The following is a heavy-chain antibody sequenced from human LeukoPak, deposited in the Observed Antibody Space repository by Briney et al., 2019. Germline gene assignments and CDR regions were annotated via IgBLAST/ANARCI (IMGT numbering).Heavy chain of an antibody. CDR1: GGTFSSYA. V-gene: IGHV1-69*05. CDR3: ARDPRGTAAGPFDY. D-gene: IGHD6-13*01. Sequence: SVKVSCKASGGTFSSYAISWVRQAPGQGLEWMGGTIPIFGTANYAQKFQGRVTITTDESTSTAYMELSSLRSEDTAVYYCARDPRGTAAGPFDYWGQGTLVTVSS. CDR2: TIPIFGTA. J-gene: IGHJ4*02.